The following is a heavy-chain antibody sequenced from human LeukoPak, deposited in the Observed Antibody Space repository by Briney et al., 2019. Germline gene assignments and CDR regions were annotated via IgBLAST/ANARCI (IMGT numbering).Heavy chain of an antibody. CDR1: GGTFIIYA. J-gene: IGHJ6*04. CDR3: ARARYWSGSSCYWTPYYCCGMDV. Sequence: SVRVSSKDSGGTFIIYAISWVRQAPGQGREWMGGIIPIFGTANYTQKFQGRGTITGDKSTSTAYMELSSLRSEDTAVYYCARARYWSGSSCYWTPYYCCGMDVWGKGTPVTVSP. V-gene: IGHV1-69*06. CDR2: IIPIFGTA. D-gene: IGHD2-15*01.